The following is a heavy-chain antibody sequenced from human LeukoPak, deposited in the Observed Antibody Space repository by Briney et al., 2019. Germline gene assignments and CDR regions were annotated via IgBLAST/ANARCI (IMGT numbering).Heavy chain of an antibody. CDR1: GGTFSSYA. Sequence: ASVKVSCKASGGTFSSYAISWVRQAPGQGLEWMGGIIPIFGTANYAQKFQGRVTITTDESTSTAYMELSSLRSEDTAVYYCAIGVVVPAAIDYYYYMDVWGKGTTVTVSS. CDR3: AIGVVVPAAIDYYYYMDV. J-gene: IGHJ6*03. V-gene: IGHV1-69*05. D-gene: IGHD2-2*01. CDR2: IIPIFGTA.